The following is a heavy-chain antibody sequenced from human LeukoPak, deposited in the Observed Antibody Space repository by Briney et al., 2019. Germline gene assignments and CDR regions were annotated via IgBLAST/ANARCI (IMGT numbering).Heavy chain of an antibody. J-gene: IGHJ4*02. Sequence: PGGSLRLSCAASGFTFSSYEMNWVRQAPGKGLEWVSYISGSGSTIYYADSVKGRFTISRDNAKNSLYLQMNSLRAEDTAVYYCARDPHYGDYVVWGQGTLVTVS. CDR2: ISGSGSTI. V-gene: IGHV3-48*03. CDR3: ARDPHYGDYVV. D-gene: IGHD4-17*01. CDR1: GFTFSSYE.